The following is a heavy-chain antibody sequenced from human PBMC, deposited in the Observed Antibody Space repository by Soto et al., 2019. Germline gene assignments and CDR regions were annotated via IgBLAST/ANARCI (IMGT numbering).Heavy chain of an antibody. V-gene: IGHV4-39*01. Sequence: SETLSLTCTVSGGSISSSSYYWGWIRQPPGKGLEWIGSIYYSGSTYYNPSLKSRVTISVDTSKNQFSLKLSSVTAADTAVYYCARMTTVTTAFDYWGQGTLVTVSS. J-gene: IGHJ4*02. CDR1: GGSISSSSYY. CDR3: ARMTTVTTAFDY. D-gene: IGHD4-17*01. CDR2: IYYSGST.